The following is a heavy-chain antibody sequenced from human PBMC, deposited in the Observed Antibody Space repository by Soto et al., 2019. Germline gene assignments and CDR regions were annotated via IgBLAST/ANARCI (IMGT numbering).Heavy chain of an antibody. CDR3: ARASRVYYYGSSGYYYFDG. Sequence: ASETLSLTCVFYVGSFSVYYWSWIRQPPGKGLDWIGEINHSGSTNYNPSLKSRVTMSVDTSKNQFSLKLSSVTAADTAVYYCARASRVYYYGSSGYYYFDGWGQGTMFTVSS. D-gene: IGHD3-22*01. V-gene: IGHV4-34*01. J-gene: IGHJ4*02. CDR2: INHSGST. CDR1: VGSFSVYY.